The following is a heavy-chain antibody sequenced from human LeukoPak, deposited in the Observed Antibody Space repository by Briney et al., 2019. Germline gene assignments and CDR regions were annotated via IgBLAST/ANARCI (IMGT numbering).Heavy chain of an antibody. CDR3: ARARFLYGSGRRTRYYYYYMDV. CDR2: MNPNSGNT. D-gene: IGHD3-10*01. V-gene: IGHV1-8*01. J-gene: IGHJ6*03. Sequence: ASVKVSCKASGYTFTSYDINWVRQATGQGLEWMGWMNPNSGNTGYAQKFQGRVTMTRNTSISTAYMGLSSLRSEDTAVYYCARARFLYGSGRRTRYYYYYMDVWGKGTTVTISS. CDR1: GYTFTSYD.